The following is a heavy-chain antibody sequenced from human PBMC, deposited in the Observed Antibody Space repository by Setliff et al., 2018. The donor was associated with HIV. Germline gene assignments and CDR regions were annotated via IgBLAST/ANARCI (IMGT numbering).Heavy chain of an antibody. CDR3: ARAPCSGGRFGWFDS. CDR1: GDSITSDSF. V-gene: IGHV4-31*03. CDR2: MHFSGTG. J-gene: IGHJ5*01. Sequence: SETLSLTCTVSGDSITSDSFWNWFRQYPGRGLEWIGYMHFSGTGNWNPSLKSRVIISVDASQNQFSLNLSSVTDADTAVYYCARAPCSGGRFGWFDSWGQGALVTVSS. D-gene: IGHD2-15*01.